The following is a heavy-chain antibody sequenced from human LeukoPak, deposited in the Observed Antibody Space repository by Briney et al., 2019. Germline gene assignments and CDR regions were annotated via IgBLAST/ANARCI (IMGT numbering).Heavy chain of an antibody. Sequence: GGSLRLSCAASGFTFSSYAMSWVRQAPGKGLEWVSAISGSGGSTYYADSVKGRFTISRDNAKNSLYLQMNSLRAEDTAVYYCAREVYSSSWYIPFDYWGQGTLVTVSS. D-gene: IGHD6-13*01. CDR1: GFTFSSYA. V-gene: IGHV3-23*01. CDR3: AREVYSSSWYIPFDY. J-gene: IGHJ4*02. CDR2: ISGSGGST.